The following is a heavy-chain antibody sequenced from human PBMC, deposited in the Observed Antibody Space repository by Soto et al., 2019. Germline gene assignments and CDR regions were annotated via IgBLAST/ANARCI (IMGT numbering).Heavy chain of an antibody. CDR1: GYTFTSYG. D-gene: IGHD3-10*01. J-gene: IGHJ3*01. CDR3: ARCGHYGSGNSSVRCGAFDF. CDR2: ITSYSRNT. Sequence: QGQVAPSGAEVKEPGASVKVSCKVSGYTFTSYGISWVRQAPGQGLEWMGWITSYSRNTNYAQKFQRRVTMTTDESRTPAYVELRSLRSDGTAVYYCARCGHYGSGNSSVRCGAFDFWGQGTMVTVSS. V-gene: IGHV1-18*04.